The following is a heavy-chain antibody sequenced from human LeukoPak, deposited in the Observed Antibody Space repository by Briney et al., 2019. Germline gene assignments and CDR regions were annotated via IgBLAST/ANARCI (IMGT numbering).Heavy chain of an antibody. CDR2: ISSNGGST. V-gene: IGHV3-64*01. CDR3: ARDLESDY. CDR1: GFTFSSYA. Sequence: GGSLRLSCAASGFTFSSYAMHWVRQAPGKGLEYVSAISSNGGSTYYANSVEGRFTISRDNSKNTLYLQMGSLRAEDMAVYYCARDLESDYWGQGTLVTVSS. J-gene: IGHJ4*02.